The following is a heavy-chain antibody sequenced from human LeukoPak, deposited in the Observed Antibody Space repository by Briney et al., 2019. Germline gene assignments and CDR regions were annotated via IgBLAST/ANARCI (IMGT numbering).Heavy chain of an antibody. CDR3: AKDRGDGYPTHFDY. Sequence: GGSLRLPCAASGLTFSRYAMHWVRQAPGKGLEWVAFTRYDGSNKYYADSVKGRFTISRDNSKNTLYLQMNSLRPEDTAVYYCAKDRGDGYPTHFDYWGQGTLVTVSS. CDR1: GLTFSRYA. D-gene: IGHD5-24*01. CDR2: TRYDGSNK. V-gene: IGHV3-30*02. J-gene: IGHJ4*02.